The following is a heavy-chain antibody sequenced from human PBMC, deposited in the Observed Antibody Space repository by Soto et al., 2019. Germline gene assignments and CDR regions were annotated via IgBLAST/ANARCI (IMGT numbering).Heavy chain of an antibody. D-gene: IGHD2-2*02. CDR3: ARVKVPAAILGAFDL. CDR1: GYTFSTYG. V-gene: IGHV1-18*01. Sequence: AASVKVSCKASGYTFSTYGITWVRQAPGQGLDWMGWINPLKGDTKSAANFQDRVTMTTDTSTRTAYMELRSLRSDDAAVYYCARVKVPAAILGAFDLWGPGTLVTVSS. J-gene: IGHJ3*01. CDR2: INPLKGDT.